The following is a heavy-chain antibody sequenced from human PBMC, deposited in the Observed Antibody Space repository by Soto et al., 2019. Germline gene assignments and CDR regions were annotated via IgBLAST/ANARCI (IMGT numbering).Heavy chain of an antibody. Sequence: SVKVSCKASGGTFSSYAISWVRQAPGQGLEWMGGIIPIFGTADYAQKFQGRVTITADESTSTAYMELSSLRSEDTAVYYCARGPMGVVVINYYYYGMDVWGQGTTVTVSS. CDR3: ARGPMGVVVINYYYYGMDV. V-gene: IGHV1-69*13. CDR2: IIPIFGTA. CDR1: GGTFSSYA. D-gene: IGHD3-22*01. J-gene: IGHJ6*02.